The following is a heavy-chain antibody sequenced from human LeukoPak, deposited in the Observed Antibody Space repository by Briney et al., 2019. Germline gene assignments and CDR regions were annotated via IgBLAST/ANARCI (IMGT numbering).Heavy chain of an antibody. CDR2: IYYSGST. D-gene: IGHD6-13*01. V-gene: IGHV4-39*01. CDR3: ARGIAAAGTYAVFDY. J-gene: IGHJ4*02. CDR1: GGSISSSSYY. Sequence: PSETLSLTCTVSGGSISSSSYYWGWIRQPPGKGLEWIGSIYYSGSTYYNPSLKSRATISVDTSKNQFSLKLSSVTAADTAVYYCARGIAAAGTYAVFDYWGQGTLVTVSS.